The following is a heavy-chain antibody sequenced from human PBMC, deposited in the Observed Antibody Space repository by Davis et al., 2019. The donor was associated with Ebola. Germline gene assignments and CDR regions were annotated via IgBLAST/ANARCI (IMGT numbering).Heavy chain of an antibody. CDR2: MNPNSGNT. CDR3: ARHDSSGYDAFDI. D-gene: IGHD3-22*01. CDR1: GYTFTSYD. V-gene: IGHV1-8*01. J-gene: IGHJ3*02. Sequence: AASVKVSCKASGYTFTSYDINWVQQATGQGLEWMGWMNPNSGNTGHAQKFQGRVTMTRNTSISTVYMELSSLRSEDTAVYYCARHDSSGYDAFDIWGQGTMVTVSS.